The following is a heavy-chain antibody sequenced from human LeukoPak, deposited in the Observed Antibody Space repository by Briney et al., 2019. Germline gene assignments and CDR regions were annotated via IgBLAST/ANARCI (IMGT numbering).Heavy chain of an antibody. CDR1: GGTFSSYA. CDR2: IIPIFGTA. J-gene: IGHJ5*02. CDR3: ARSQQAQYCSSTSCYTAVVTRSSWFDP. Sequence: SVKVSCKASGGTFSSYAIGWVRQAPGQGLEWMGGIIPIFGTANYAQKFQGRVTITTDESTSTAYMELSSLRSEDTAVYYCARSQQAQYCSSTSCYTAVVTRSSWFDPWGQGTLVTVSS. V-gene: IGHV1-69*05. D-gene: IGHD2-2*02.